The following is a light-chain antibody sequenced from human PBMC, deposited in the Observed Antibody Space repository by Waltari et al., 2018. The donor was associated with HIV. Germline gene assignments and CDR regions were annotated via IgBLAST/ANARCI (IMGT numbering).Light chain of an antibody. CDR2: DDS. J-gene: IGLJ2*01. Sequence: SYVLTQPPSVSVAPGQTARITCGGTNIGSKSVHWYQQKPGQAPVLVVYDDSDRPSGIPERFSGSNSGNTATLTISRVEAGDEADYYCQVWDSSSDHRKVFGGGTKLTVL. CDR1: NIGSKS. CDR3: QVWDSSSDHRKV. V-gene: IGLV3-21*02.